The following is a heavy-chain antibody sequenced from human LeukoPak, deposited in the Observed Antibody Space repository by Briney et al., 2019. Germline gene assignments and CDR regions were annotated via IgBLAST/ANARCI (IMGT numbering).Heavy chain of an antibody. V-gene: IGHV3-7*01. J-gene: IGHJ6*03. CDR1: GFTFRTYW. CDR3: ARDRRLDYYYYMDV. Sequence: GGSLRLSCAAPGFTFRTYWMSWVRQAPGKGLEWVANIKQDGSENYSVDSVKGRFTISRENAKNSLYLQMNSLRAEDTAVYYCARDRRLDYYYYMDVWGKGTTVTVSS. CDR2: IKQDGSEN.